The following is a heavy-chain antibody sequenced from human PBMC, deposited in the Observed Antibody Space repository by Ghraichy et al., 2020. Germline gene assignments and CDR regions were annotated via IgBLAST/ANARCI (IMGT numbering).Heavy chain of an antibody. D-gene: IGHD4-23*01. V-gene: IGHV3-48*01. CDR2: ITSSGKFI. Sequence: LSLTCAASGFTLSDYSINWVRQAPGKGLEWISYITSSGKFISYADSVKGRFTVSRDNAKNTLSLQMNSLRGEDTAVYYCARASAVVRFYYYAAMDVWGQGTTVTVSS. CDR3: ARASAVVRFYYYAAMDV. CDR1: GFTLSDYS. J-gene: IGHJ6*02.